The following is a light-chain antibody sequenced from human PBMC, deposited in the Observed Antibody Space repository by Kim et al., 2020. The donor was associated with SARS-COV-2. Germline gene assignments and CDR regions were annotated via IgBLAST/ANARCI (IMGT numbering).Light chain of an antibody. Sequence: QSALTQPPSASGSPGQSVTISCTGGSTDVGSYSYVSWYQQHPGKAPKLIIYEVSERPSGVSGRFSGSKSGNTASLTVSGLQAEDEADYYCSSYAGSNNLVFGGGTQLTVL. CDR2: EVS. V-gene: IGLV2-8*01. CDR3: SSYAGSNNLV. CDR1: STDVGSYSY. J-gene: IGLJ3*02.